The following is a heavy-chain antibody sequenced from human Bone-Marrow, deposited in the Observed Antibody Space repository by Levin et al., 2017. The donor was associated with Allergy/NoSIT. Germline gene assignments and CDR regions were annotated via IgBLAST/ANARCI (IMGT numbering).Heavy chain of an antibody. CDR1: GFTFSSYS. D-gene: IGHD3-22*01. V-gene: IGHV3-21*01. CDR3: ARDFYYDSSGYYPDFDY. J-gene: IGHJ4*02. CDR2: ISSSSSYI. Sequence: ETLSLTCAASGFTFSSYSMNWVRQAPGKGLEWVSSISSSSSYIYYADSVKGRFTISRDNAKNSLYLQMNSLRAEDTAVYYCARDFYYDSSGYYPDFDYWGQGTLVTVSS.